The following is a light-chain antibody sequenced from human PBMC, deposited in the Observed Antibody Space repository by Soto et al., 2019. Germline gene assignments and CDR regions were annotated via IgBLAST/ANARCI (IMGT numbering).Light chain of an antibody. V-gene: IGKV1-39*01. Sequence: DIQMTQSPSSLSTSVGERVTITCQASQDISNSLNWYQQKPGKAPNLLIYAASSLQSGVPSRFSGSGSGTDFTLTISSLQREDFATYYCQQSYTVPITFGQGTRLEIK. CDR1: QDISNS. J-gene: IGKJ5*01. CDR3: QQSYTVPIT. CDR2: AAS.